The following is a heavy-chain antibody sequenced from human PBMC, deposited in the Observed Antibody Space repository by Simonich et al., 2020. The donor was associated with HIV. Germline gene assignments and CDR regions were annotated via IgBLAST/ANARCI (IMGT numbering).Heavy chain of an antibody. CDR2: IYLRGST. CDR3: YGDYGEYYFDH. J-gene: IGHJ4*02. Sequence: QVLLQESGPGLVKPSETLSLPCAVSGYSISSGYYWGWIRQPPGKGLEWIGSIYLRGSTNYNPSLKSRVTISVDTSKNQFSLKMSSLTAADTAVYYCYGDYGEYYFDHWSQGTLVTVSS. V-gene: IGHV4-38-2*01. CDR1: GYSISSGYY. D-gene: IGHD4-17*01.